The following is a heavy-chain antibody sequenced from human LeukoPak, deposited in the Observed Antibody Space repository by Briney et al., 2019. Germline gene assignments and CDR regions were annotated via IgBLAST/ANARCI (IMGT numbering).Heavy chain of an antibody. Sequence: SETLSLTCTVSGGSISSYYWSWIRQPPGKGLEWIGYIYYSGSTNYNPSLKSRVTISVDTSKNQFSLKLSSVTAADTAVYYCARDSSSRYLFDYWGQGTLVTVSS. J-gene: IGHJ4*02. CDR1: GGSISSYY. CDR2: IYYSGST. V-gene: IGHV4-59*12. D-gene: IGHD6-13*01. CDR3: ARDSSSRYLFDY.